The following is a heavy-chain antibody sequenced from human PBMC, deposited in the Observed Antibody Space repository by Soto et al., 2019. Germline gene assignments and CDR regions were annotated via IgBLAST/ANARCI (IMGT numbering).Heavy chain of an antibody. V-gene: IGHV1-69*06. CDR3: AACIWTSYYYYNMDV. Sequence: SVKVSCKASGDTFSSYAISWVRQAPGQGLQWMGGIIPLFGTTNYAQRFQGRVTITADRSTSTAHMELSSLGSDDTAVYYCAACIWTSYYYYNMDVWGQGTTVTVSS. D-gene: IGHD3-3*01. J-gene: IGHJ6*02. CDR1: GDTFSSYA. CDR2: IIPLFGTT.